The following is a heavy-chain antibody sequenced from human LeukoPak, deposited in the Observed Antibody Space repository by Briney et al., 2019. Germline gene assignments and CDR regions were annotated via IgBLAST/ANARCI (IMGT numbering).Heavy chain of an antibody. CDR1: GFIFGDYN. V-gene: IGHV3-49*04. CDR3: SRGQKDPYGPEFDY. CDR2: IRVKIHAGTT. J-gene: IGHJ4*02. D-gene: IGHD3-10*01. Sequence: PGGSLRLSCTTSGFIFGDYNMNWVRQAPGKGLEWVGYIRVKIHAGTTDFAASVKGRFTISRDDSKSIAYLQMTSLKSEDTAVYYCSRGQKDPYGPEFDYWGQGTLVTVSS.